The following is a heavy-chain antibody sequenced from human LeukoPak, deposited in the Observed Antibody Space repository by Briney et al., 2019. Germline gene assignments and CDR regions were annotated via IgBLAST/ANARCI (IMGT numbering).Heavy chain of an antibody. Sequence: PGGSLRPSCAASGFTFSTYWMSWVRQAPGKGLEWVANIKQDGGEKFYADSVKGRFTISRDNSKNSVYLQMNRLRVEDTAVYYCARSPDGFDYWGQGTLVTVSS. CDR3: ARSPDGFDY. V-gene: IGHV3-7*01. CDR1: GFTFSTYW. D-gene: IGHD1-14*01. J-gene: IGHJ4*02. CDR2: IKQDGGEK.